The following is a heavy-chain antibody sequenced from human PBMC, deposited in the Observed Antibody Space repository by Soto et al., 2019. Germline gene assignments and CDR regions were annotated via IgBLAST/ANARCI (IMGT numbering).Heavy chain of an antibody. D-gene: IGHD6-13*01. J-gene: IGHJ5*02. V-gene: IGHV3-66*01. CDR2: IYSGGNT. Sequence: PGGSLRLSCAASGFIVSSNYMSWVRQAPGKGLEWVSLIYSGGNTFYADSVKGRFTISRDNSKNTLYLQMNSLRAEDTAIYYCARNTSSSSWYFSPWGQGTLVTVSS. CDR3: ARNTSSSSWYFSP. CDR1: GFIVSSNY.